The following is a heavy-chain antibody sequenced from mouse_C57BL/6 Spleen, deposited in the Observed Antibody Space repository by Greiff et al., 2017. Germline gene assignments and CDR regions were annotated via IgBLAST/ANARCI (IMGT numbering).Heavy chain of an antibody. CDR3: ARASYYDFFFDY. CDR2: ISYDGSN. Sequence: ESGPGLVNPSQSLSLTCSVTGYSLTGGYYWNWIRQFPGNKLEWMGYISYDGSNNYHPSLKNRISITRDTSKNQFFLKLNSVTTEDTATYYCARASYYDFFFDYWGQGTTLTVSS. CDR1: GYSLTGGYY. J-gene: IGHJ2*01. D-gene: IGHD2-4*01. V-gene: IGHV3-6*01.